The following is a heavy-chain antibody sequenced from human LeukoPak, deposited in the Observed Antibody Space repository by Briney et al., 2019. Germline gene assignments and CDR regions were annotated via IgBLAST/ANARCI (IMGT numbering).Heavy chain of an antibody. J-gene: IGHJ5*02. Sequence: LETLSLSCTVSAYSICDGWLWGWIRQPPGKGLEWIASIYHSGTTYFNPSLKSRVTMSVDTSKNQFSLKLTSVTAADTAVYYCTRLSHVAGAPKVSWFDPWGQGTLVTVSS. CDR1: AYSICDGWL. CDR2: IYHSGTT. CDR3: TRLSHVAGAPKVSWFDP. D-gene: IGHD2-15*01. V-gene: IGHV4-38-2*02.